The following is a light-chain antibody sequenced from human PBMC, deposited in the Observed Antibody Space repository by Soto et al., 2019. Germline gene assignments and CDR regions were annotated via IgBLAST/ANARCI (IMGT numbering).Light chain of an antibody. V-gene: IGKV3-20*01. CDR2: GAS. J-gene: IGKJ3*01. Sequence: EIVLTQSPGTLSLSPGERATLSCRASQSVSSSYLAWYQQKPDQAPRLLIYGASSRATGIPDRFSGSGSGTDFTLTISRLEPEDFAVYYCQQWFTFGPGTKVDIK. CDR3: QQWFT. CDR1: QSVSSSY.